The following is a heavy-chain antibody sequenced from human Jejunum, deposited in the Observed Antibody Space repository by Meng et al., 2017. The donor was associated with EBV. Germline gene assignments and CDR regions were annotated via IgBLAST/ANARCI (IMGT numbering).Heavy chain of an antibody. CDR2: ISDNGGT. CDR3: ARGPDHSKQGY. J-gene: IGHJ4*02. CDR1: DGSFSGYY. Sequence: QVQIHQWGAGLLKPSETLSLICAVYDGSFSGYYWSWIRQPPGKGLEWIGEISDNGGTKYNPSLKSRVTVSLDTSKNQFSLRLSSVTAADTALYYCARGPDHSKQGYWGQGTLVTVSS. V-gene: IGHV4-34*01. D-gene: IGHD1-14*01.